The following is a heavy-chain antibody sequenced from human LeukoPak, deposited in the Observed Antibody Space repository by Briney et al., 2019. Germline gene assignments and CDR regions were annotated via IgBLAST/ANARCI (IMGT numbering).Heavy chain of an antibody. V-gene: IGHV4-59*01. Sequence: SETLSLTCTVSGGSISGYYWAWIRQPPGKVLEWIGYIHYSGNTNYNPSLKSRVTMSVDTSKNQFSLILTSVTAADTAVYYCTKIANGGLSDYWGQGTLVTVSS. CDR3: TKIANGGLSDY. D-gene: IGHD2-8*01. J-gene: IGHJ4*02. CDR1: GGSISGYY. CDR2: IHYSGNT.